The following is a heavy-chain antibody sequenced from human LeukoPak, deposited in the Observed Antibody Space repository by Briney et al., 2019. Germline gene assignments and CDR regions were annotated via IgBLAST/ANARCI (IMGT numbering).Heavy chain of an antibody. CDR3: ATHKANWDTRFDY. CDR1: GGSISSYY. J-gene: IGHJ4*02. CDR2: IYYSGST. Sequence: SETLSLTCIVSGGSISSYYWSWTRQPPGKGLEWIGWIYYSGSTNYNPSLKSRVTISVDTSKNQFSLKLSSVTAADTAFYYCATHKANWDTRFDYWGQGTLVTVSS. V-gene: IGHV4-59*08. D-gene: IGHD7-27*01.